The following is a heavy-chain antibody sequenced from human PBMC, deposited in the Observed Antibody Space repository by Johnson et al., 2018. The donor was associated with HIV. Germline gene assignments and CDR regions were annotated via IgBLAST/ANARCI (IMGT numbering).Heavy chain of an antibody. CDR1: GFTFNSYA. D-gene: IGHD2-15*01. Sequence: QVQLVESGGGWVKPGGSLRLSCAASGFTFNSYAMHWVRQASGKGLEWVAFIRFDGSNKYYADSVKGRFTIYRDTSKNTLSLQMNSLRGEDTAVYYCARRINDEMSGGYLGDAFEIWGQGTRVTVST. J-gene: IGHJ3*02. CDR3: ARRINDEMSGGYLGDAFEI. CDR2: IRFDGSNK. V-gene: IGHV3-30*14.